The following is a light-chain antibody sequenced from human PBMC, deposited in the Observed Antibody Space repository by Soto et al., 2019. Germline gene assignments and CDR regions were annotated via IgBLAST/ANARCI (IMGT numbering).Light chain of an antibody. V-gene: IGKV2-28*01. Sequence: DIVMTQSPLSLPVTPGEPASISFMSSQSLLHSNGYNYLDWYLQKPGQSPQLLIYLGSNRASGVPDRFSSSRSGTKFTLKISRVEAEDVGVDHCMQALHAPAKFGQGTKVDIK. CDR2: LGS. CDR1: QSLLHSNGYNY. J-gene: IGKJ1*01. CDR3: MQALHAPAK.